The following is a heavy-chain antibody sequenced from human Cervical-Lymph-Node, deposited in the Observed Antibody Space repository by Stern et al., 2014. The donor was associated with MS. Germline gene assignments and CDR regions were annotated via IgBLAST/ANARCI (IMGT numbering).Heavy chain of an antibody. Sequence: VQLVESGPEVQKPGSSVKLSCKASGGTFSDVITWVRQAPGQGLDWMGGIIPMFGTTNYAQKFQGRVKITADESMTTGYMELTSLTSEDTALYYCATTFHWGQGTLITVSS. J-gene: IGHJ4*02. V-gene: IGHV1-69*01. D-gene: IGHD3-16*01. CDR3: ATTFH. CDR2: IIPMFGTT. CDR1: GGTFSDV.